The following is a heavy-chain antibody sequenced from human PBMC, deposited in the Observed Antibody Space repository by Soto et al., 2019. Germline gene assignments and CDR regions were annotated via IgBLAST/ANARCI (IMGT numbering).Heavy chain of an antibody. CDR2: IYYSGST. V-gene: IGHV4-59*01. J-gene: IGHJ4*02. Sequence: SETLSLTCTVSGGSISSYYWSWIRQPPGKGLEWIGYIYYSGSTNYNPSLKSRVTISVHTSKNQYSLKLSSVTAADTAVYYYARVLQWLVYFDFWGQGTLVSVSS. CDR3: ARVLQWLVYFDF. CDR1: GGSISSYY. D-gene: IGHD6-19*01.